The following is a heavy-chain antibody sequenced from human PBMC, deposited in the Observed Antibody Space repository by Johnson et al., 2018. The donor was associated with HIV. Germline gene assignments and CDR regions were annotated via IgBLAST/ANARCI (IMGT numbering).Heavy chain of an antibody. Sequence: VQLVESGGGVVQPGGSLRLSCAASGFTFDDYAMSWVRQPPGKGLEWVSNINWNGGSTGYADSVKGRFTISRDKSKNTLYLGMKSLRAEDTAVYYGAKDTREADAFDMLGQGTMVSVSS. CDR3: AKDTREADAFDM. CDR2: INWNGGST. V-gene: IGHV3-20*04. J-gene: IGHJ3*02. D-gene: IGHD1-26*01. CDR1: GFTFDDYA.